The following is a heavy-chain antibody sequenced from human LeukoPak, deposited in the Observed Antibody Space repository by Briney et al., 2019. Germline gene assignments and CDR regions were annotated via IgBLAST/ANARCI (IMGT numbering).Heavy chain of an antibody. Sequence: SETLSLTCTVSGGSMSSYYWSWIRQPPGKGLEWIGYIYNNGRTNYNPSLKSRVTISVDTSKNQFPLRLSSVTATDTAVYYCARRLAGTEDYWGQGTLVTVSS. CDR3: ARRLAGTEDY. CDR2: IYNNGRT. V-gene: IGHV4-59*12. D-gene: IGHD6-13*01. J-gene: IGHJ4*02. CDR1: GGSMSSYY.